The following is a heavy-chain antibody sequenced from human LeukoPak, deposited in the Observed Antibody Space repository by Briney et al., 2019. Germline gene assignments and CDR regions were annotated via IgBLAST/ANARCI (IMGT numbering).Heavy chain of an antibody. CDR1: GGTFSSYA. CDR2: IIPIFGTA. D-gene: IGHD3-10*01. J-gene: IGHJ4*02. V-gene: IGHV1-69*06. CDR3: ARDRPMGVPGSFYY. Sequence: SVKVSCKASGGTFSSYAISWVRQAPGQGLEWMGGIIPIFGTANYAQKFQGRVTITADKSTSTAYMELSSLRSGDTAVYYCARDRPMGVPGSFYYWGQGTLVTVSS.